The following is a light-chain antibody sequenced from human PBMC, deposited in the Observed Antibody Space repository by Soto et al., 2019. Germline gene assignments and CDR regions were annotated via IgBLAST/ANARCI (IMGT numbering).Light chain of an antibody. CDR1: QSVSSN. CDR2: GAS. V-gene: IGKV3-15*01. Sequence: EIVMTQSTATLSVSPGERANLSCRASQSVSSNLAWYQQKPGQAPRLLIYGASTRATGIPARFSGSGSGTEFTLTISSLQSEDFAVYYCQHYNNWPRTFGQGTKVEIK. CDR3: QHYNNWPRT. J-gene: IGKJ1*01.